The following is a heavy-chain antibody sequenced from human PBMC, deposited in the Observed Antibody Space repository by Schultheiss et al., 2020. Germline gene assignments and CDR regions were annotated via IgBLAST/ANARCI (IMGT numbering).Heavy chain of an antibody. V-gene: IGHV3-30*12. CDR3: AREGIPTDAFDI. Sequence: GGSLRLSCAASGFTFSSYGMHWVRQAPGKGLEWVAVISYDGSNKYYADSVKGRFTISRDNAKNSLYLQMNSLRAEDTAVYYCAREGIPTDAFDIWGQGTMVTVSS. D-gene: IGHD2-21*01. CDR1: GFTFSSYG. J-gene: IGHJ3*02. CDR2: ISYDGSNK.